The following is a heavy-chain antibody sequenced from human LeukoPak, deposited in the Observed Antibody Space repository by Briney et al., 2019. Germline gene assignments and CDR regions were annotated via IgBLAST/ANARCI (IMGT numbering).Heavy chain of an antibody. D-gene: IGHD6-13*01. CDR1: GGSISSSY. Sequence: PSETLSLTCTVYGGSISSSYWSWIRQPPGKGLDWIGYIHYSGNTNSNPSLKSRVTMSVDTSNNQFSLKLTSVTAADTAVYYCARDTVGSSSTFDYWGQGTLVTVSS. CDR3: ARDTVGSSSTFDY. V-gene: IGHV4-59*01. CDR2: IHYSGNT. J-gene: IGHJ4*02.